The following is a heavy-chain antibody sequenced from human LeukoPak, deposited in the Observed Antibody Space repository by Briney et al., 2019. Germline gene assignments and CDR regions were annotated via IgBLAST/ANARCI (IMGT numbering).Heavy chain of an antibody. V-gene: IGHV1-18*01. Sequence: ASVKVSCKASGYTFTSHDIGWVRQAPGQGLEWMGWITPYNGNTNSAQNLQGRVTMTTDTSTSTAYMELSRLRSDDTAVYYCARYFTIFDYWGQGTLVTVSS. D-gene: IGHD3-9*01. J-gene: IGHJ4*02. CDR1: GYTFTSHD. CDR2: ITPYNGNT. CDR3: ARYFTIFDY.